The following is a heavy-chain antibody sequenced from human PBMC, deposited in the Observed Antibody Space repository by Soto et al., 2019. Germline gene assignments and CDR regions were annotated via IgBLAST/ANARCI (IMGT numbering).Heavy chain of an antibody. V-gene: IGHV1-69*08. CDR2: IIPMLGIT. D-gene: IGHD6-13*01. CDR1: AGTFSSYT. J-gene: IGHJ4*02. Sequence: QVQLVQSGAEVTKPGSSVKVSCKASAGTFSSYTVSWVRQAPGQGLEWMGRIIPMLGITNYAQKFQGRVTITAVRSTSTADMEVTNLRTEDTAIYYCATEKEQLAAYWGQGTLVTVSS. CDR3: ATEKEQLAAY.